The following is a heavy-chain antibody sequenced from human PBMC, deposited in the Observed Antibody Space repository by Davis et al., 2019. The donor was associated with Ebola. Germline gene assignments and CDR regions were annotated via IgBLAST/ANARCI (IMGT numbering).Heavy chain of an antibody. CDR3: ARDRYGDYELDS. Sequence: GESLKISCAASGFTFSSYWMHWVRQAPGKGLEWLSYISSTGDTIYYADSVKGRFTISRDSAKNSLYLQMNSLRDEDTAVYYCARDRYGDYELDSWGQGTLVTVSS. CDR1: GFTFSSYW. V-gene: IGHV3-48*02. D-gene: IGHD4-17*01. J-gene: IGHJ4*02. CDR2: ISSTGDTI.